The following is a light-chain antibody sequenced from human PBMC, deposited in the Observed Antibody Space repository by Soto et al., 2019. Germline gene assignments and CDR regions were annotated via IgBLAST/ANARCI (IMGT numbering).Light chain of an antibody. CDR3: SSYTSSSTPVL. J-gene: IGLJ2*01. CDR2: EVS. Sequence: QSALTQPASVSGSPGQSITISCTGTSSDVGGYNYVSWYQQHPGKAPKLMIYEVSNRPSGVSNRFSASKSGNTASLTISGLQAEDAADYSCSSYTSSSTPVLFGGGTKLTVL. CDR1: SSDVGGYNY. V-gene: IGLV2-14*01.